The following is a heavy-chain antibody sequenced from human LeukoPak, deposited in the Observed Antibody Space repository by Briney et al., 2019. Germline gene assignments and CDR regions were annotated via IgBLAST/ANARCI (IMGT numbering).Heavy chain of an antibody. Sequence: ASVKVSCKASGGTFSSYAISWVRQAPGQGLEWMGRINPNSGGTNYAQKFQGRVTMTRDTSISTAYMELSRLRSDDTAVYYCARPGTVTLPWVEDNYYMDVWGKGTTVTVSS. D-gene: IGHD4-17*01. CDR1: GGTFSSYA. CDR3: ARPGTVTLPWVEDNYYMDV. J-gene: IGHJ6*03. CDR2: INPNSGGT. V-gene: IGHV1-2*06.